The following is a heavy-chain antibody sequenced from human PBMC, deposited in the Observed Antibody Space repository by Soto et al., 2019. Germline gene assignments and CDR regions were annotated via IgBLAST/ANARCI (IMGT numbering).Heavy chain of an antibody. V-gene: IGHV4-4*02. J-gene: IGHJ4*02. CDR3: ARDGGGGSSYGYRYFDS. Sequence: QVQLQESGPGLANPSGTLSLTCTVSGGSISSSNWWSWVRQSPGKGLEWIGEIYHSGNTNYNPSLKRRVSIAVDKSKSQFSLSLNSATAADRAVYYCARDGGGGSSYGYRYFDSWGQGTLVTVSS. CDR1: GGSISSSNW. D-gene: IGHD3-16*01. CDR2: IYHSGNT.